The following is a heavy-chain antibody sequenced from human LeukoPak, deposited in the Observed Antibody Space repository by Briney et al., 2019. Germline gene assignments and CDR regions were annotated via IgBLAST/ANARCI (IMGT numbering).Heavy chain of an antibody. CDR1: GFTFSSYS. J-gene: IGHJ3*02. CDR2: ISYDRSNI. D-gene: IGHD1-26*01. V-gene: IGHV3-30*07. CDR3: ARGSRIVGATPTYPSASYI. Sequence: GRSLRLSCAASGFTFSSYSMHWDRQAPGKGLEWVAVISYDRSNIYYADSVKGRFTISRDNSKNTLYLQMNSLRAEDTAVYYCARGSRIVGATPTYPSASYIWGQGTMVHVPS.